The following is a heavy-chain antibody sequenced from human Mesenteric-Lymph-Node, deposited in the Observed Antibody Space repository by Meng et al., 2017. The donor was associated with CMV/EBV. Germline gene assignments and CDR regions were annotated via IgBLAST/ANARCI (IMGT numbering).Heavy chain of an antibody. J-gene: IGHJ4*02. CDR2: IKQDGSEK. CDR3: AKDGVYSSSSKIDY. D-gene: IGHD6-6*01. V-gene: IGHV3-7*01. CDR1: GFTFSSYW. Sequence: GKSLKISCAASGFTFSSYWMSWVRQAPGKGLEWVANIKQDGSEKYYVDSVKGRFTISRDNAKNSLYLQMNSLRAEDTAVYYCAKDGVYSSSSKIDYWGQGTLVTVSS.